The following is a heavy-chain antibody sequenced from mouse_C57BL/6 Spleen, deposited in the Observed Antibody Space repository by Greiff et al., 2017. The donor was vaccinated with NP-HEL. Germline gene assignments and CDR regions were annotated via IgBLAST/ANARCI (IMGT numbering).Heavy chain of an antibody. CDR1: GYTFTSYW. V-gene: IGHV1-64*01. CDR3: AREDLRFLFAY. Sequence: QVQLQQPGAELVKPGASVKLSCKASGYTFTSYWMHWVKQRPGQGLEWIGMIHPNSGSTNYNEKFKSKATLTVDKSSSTAYMQLSSLTSEDSAVYYCAREDLRFLFAYWGQGTLVTVSA. CDR2: IHPNSGST. J-gene: IGHJ3*01.